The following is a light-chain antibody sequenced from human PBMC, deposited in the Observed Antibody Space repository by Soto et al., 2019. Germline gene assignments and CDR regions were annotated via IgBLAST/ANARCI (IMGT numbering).Light chain of an antibody. CDR2: EVT. CDR3: SSFAGTNSFV. Sequence: QSALTQPASVSGSPGQSITISCTGTSSDVGGYKFVSWYQQHPGKAPKLMIYEVTRRPSGVPDRIFGSKYDTTASLTVSGLQAEDEADYYCSSFAGTNSFVFGTGTKLTVL. V-gene: IGLV2-8*01. J-gene: IGLJ1*01. CDR1: SSDVGGYKF.